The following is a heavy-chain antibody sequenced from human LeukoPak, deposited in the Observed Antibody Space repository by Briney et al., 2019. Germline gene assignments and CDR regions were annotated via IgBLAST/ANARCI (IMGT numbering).Heavy chain of an antibody. CDR2: IHTSGST. Sequence: PSQTLSLTCTVSGGSLSSGTYYWSWIRQPAGKGLEWIGRIHTSGSTNYNPSLKSRGTISVDTSKNQFSLKLSSVTAADTAVYYCARGLGWFDPWGQGTLVTVSS. CDR1: GGSLSSGTYY. J-gene: IGHJ5*02. CDR3: ARGLGWFDP. V-gene: IGHV4-61*02. D-gene: IGHD3-10*01.